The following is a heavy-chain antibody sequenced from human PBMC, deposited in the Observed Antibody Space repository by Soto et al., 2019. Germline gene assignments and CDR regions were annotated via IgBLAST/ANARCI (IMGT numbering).Heavy chain of an antibody. CDR3: ARGWIGDLNDAFDV. D-gene: IGHD2-2*03. V-gene: IGHV3-74*01. Sequence: GGSLRLSCTASGFTFSGYWMHWVRQAPGKGLVWVSRINSYGSSTTYADSVKGRFTISRDSAESTLYLQMNSLRAEDTAIYYCARGWIGDLNDAFDVWGQGTMVTVSS. CDR1: GFTFSGYW. CDR2: INSYGSST. J-gene: IGHJ3*01.